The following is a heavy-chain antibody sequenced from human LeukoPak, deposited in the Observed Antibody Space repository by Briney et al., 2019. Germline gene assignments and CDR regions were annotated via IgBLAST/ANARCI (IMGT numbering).Heavy chain of an antibody. Sequence: ASVKVSCKASGYTFTGYYLHWVRQAPGQGLEWMGWINPNSGGTNYAQKFQGRVTMTRDTSISTAYMELSRLRSDDTAVYYCASGFSSSYDYDSSGSYFDYWGQGTLVTVSS. CDR2: INPNSGGT. V-gene: IGHV1-2*02. D-gene: IGHD3-22*01. CDR3: ASGFSSSYDYDSSGSYFDY. J-gene: IGHJ4*02. CDR1: GYTFTGYY.